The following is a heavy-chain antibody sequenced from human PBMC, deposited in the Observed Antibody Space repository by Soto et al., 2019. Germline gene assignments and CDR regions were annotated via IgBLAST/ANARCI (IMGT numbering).Heavy chain of an antibody. V-gene: IGHV1-8*01. Sequence: ASVKVSCKASGYTFTSYDINWVRQATGQGLEWMGWMNPNSGSTGYAQKFQGRVTMTRNTSISTAYMELSSLRSEDTAVYFCARSPRRTSAVNYYDSSGGFDPWGQGTLVTVSA. D-gene: IGHD3-22*01. CDR1: GYTFTSYD. CDR3: ARSPRRTSAVNYYDSSGGFDP. J-gene: IGHJ5*02. CDR2: MNPNSGST.